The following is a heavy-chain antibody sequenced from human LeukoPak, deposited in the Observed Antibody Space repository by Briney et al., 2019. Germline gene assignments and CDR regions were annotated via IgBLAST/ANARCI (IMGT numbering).Heavy chain of an antibody. CDR3: ARGSSEYAFDI. D-gene: IGHD3-22*01. J-gene: IGHJ3*02. CDR2: IYYSGST. CDR1: GGSIRSYY. Sequence: PSETLSLTCTASGGSIRSYYWSWIRQPPGKGLEWIGYIYYSGSTNYNPSLKSRVTISVDTSKNQFSLKLSSVTAADTAVYYCARGSSEYAFDIWGQGTMVTVSS. V-gene: IGHV4-59*01.